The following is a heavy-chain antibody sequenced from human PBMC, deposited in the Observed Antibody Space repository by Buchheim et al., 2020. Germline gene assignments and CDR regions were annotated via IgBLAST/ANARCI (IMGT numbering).Heavy chain of an antibody. Sequence: QVQLQQWGAGLLKPSETLSLTCAVYGGSFSGYYWSWIRQPPGKGLEWIGEINHSGSTNYNPSLKSRVTISVDTSKNQFSLKLSSVTAADTAVYYCARVAVDTAMVLYYYYGMDVWSQGTT. CDR1: GGSFSGYY. J-gene: IGHJ6*02. CDR2: INHSGST. CDR3: ARVAVDTAMVLYYYYGMDV. V-gene: IGHV4-34*01. D-gene: IGHD5-18*01.